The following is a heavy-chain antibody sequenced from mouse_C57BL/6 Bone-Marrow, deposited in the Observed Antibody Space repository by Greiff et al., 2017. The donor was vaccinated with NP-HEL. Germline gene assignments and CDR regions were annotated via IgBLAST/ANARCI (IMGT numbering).Heavy chain of an antibody. CDR3: AREDDYDEGFAY. Sequence: VQLKESGGGLVKPGGSLKLSCAASGFTFSSYAMSWVRQTPEKRLEWVATISDGGSYTYYPDNVKGRFTISRDNAKNNLYLQMSHLKSEDTAMYYCAREDDYDEGFAYWGQGTLVTVSA. V-gene: IGHV5-4*01. CDR1: GFTFSSYA. J-gene: IGHJ3*01. D-gene: IGHD2-4*01. CDR2: ISDGGSYT.